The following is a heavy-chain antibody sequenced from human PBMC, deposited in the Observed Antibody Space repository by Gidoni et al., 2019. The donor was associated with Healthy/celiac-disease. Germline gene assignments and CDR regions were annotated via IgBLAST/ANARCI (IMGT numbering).Heavy chain of an antibody. CDR3: ARERGSGPGSGVFDY. CDR2: IYYSGST. V-gene: IGHV4-31*03. CDR1: GGSISSGGYY. D-gene: IGHD2-15*01. J-gene: IGHJ4*02. Sequence: QVPLQESGPGLVKPSQTLSLTCTFPGGSISSGGYYWSWIRQHPGKGLEWIGYIYYSGSTYYNPSLKSRVTISVDTSKNQFSLKLSSVTAADTAVYYCARERGSGPGSGVFDYWGQGTLVTVSS.